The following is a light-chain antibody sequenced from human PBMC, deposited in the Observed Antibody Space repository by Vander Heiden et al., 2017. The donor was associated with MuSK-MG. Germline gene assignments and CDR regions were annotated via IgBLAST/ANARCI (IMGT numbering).Light chain of an antibody. J-gene: IGKJ2*01. CDR1: QSVSSSY. Sequence: EIVLTQSPGTLSLSPEERATLSCRASQSVSSSYLAWYQQKPGQAPRLLIYGASSRATGIPDRFSGSGSGTDFTLTISRLEPEDFAVYYCQQDGSSLYTFGQGTKLEIK. CDR2: GAS. CDR3: QQDGSSLYT. V-gene: IGKV3-20*01.